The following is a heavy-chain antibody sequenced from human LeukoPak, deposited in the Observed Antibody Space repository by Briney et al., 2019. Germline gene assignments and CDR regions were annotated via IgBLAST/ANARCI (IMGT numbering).Heavy chain of an antibody. CDR3: ARDPRPNSNNWFDI. V-gene: IGHV4-59*01. D-gene: IGHD5-18*01. J-gene: IGHJ5*02. Sequence: SETLSLTCTVSGGSISPYYWNWIRQPPGKGPEWIGHIYYSGSTIYNPSLESRVTISLDTSTNQFSLKLTSLTAADTAVYYCARDPRPNSNNWFDIWGQGTLVTVSS. CDR1: GGSISPYY. CDR2: IYYSGST.